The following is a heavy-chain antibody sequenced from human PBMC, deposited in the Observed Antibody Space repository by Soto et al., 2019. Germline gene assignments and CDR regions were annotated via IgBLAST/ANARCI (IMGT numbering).Heavy chain of an antibody. Sequence: SVKVYCKASGYTFSSYTMSWLRQAPGQGLEWMGWINPNSGGTNYAQKFQGWVTMTRDTSISTAYMELSRLRSDDTAVYYCARVFRDALDVWGQGTTVTVSS. D-gene: IGHD2-8*01. CDR3: ARVFRDALDV. V-gene: IGHV1-2*04. CDR2: INPNSGGT. J-gene: IGHJ6*02. CDR1: GYTFSSYT.